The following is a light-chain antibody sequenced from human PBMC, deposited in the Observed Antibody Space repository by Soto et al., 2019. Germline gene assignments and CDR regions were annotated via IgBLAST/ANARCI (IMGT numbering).Light chain of an antibody. CDR3: QQYESWPPLFT. V-gene: IGKV3-15*01. CDR1: QSVSSN. Sequence: EIVMTQSPATLSVSPGERATLSCRASQSVSSNLAWYQQKPGQAPRLLIYDASTRATGIPARFSGSGSGTEFTLTISSLQSEDSAVYYCQQYESWPPLFTFGQGTKVDIK. J-gene: IGKJ2*01. CDR2: DAS.